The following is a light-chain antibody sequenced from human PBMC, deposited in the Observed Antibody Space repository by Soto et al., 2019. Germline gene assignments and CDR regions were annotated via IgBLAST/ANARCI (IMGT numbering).Light chain of an antibody. CDR2: DAS. CDR3: QHYNDYPWT. Sequence: DIQMTQSPSTLSASVGDRVTITCRASQSISTWLAWYQQIPGRAPNLLIYDASSLESGVPSRFSGRGSGTEFTLTISSLQPDDFATYYCQHYNDYPWTFGQGTKV. V-gene: IGKV1-5*01. J-gene: IGKJ1*01. CDR1: QSISTW.